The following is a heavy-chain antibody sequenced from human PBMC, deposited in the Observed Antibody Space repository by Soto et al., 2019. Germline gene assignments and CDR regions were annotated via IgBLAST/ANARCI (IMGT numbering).Heavy chain of an antibody. V-gene: IGHV4-31*03. J-gene: IGHJ5*02. CDR2: IFHSGSS. CDR3: VRGGIAGHWFDP. Sequence: RSLTCSVSRAFINSGGFYYSWIRQPPGKGLEWLGYIFHSGSSLYNPSLRGRLTLSADTSRNQLSLHLTSVTAADTAVYYCVRGGIAGHWFDPWGQGILVTVSS. CDR1: RAFINSGGFY. D-gene: IGHD2-15*01.